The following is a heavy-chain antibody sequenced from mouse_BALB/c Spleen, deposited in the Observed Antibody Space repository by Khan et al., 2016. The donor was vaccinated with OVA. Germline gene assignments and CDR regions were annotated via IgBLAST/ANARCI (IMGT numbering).Heavy chain of an antibody. Sequence: VQLQQSGAELVKPRASVKLSCTASGFNIKDTYIHWVKQRPEQGLEWIGRIDPANGHTKYEPKFLGKATITADTSSNTAYLQLSSLTSEDTAVYYCARRRGNYEACDMDYWGQGTSVTVSS. D-gene: IGHD2-1*01. CDR1: GFNIKDTY. J-gene: IGHJ4*01. CDR3: ARRRGNYEACDMDY. V-gene: IGHV14-3*02. CDR2: IDPANGHT.